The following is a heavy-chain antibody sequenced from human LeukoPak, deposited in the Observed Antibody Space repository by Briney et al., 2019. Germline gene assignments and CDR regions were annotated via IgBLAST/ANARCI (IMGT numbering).Heavy chain of an antibody. CDR3: AKIGSQWLVRSGTNLDY. Sequence: PGGSLRLSCAASGFTFSSYGMHWVRQAPGKGLEWVAVISYDGSNKYYADSVKGRFTISRDNSKNTLYLQMNSLRAEDTAVYYCAKIGSQWLVRSGTNLDYWGQGTLVTVSS. J-gene: IGHJ4*02. D-gene: IGHD6-19*01. CDR2: ISYDGSNK. V-gene: IGHV3-30*18. CDR1: GFTFSSYG.